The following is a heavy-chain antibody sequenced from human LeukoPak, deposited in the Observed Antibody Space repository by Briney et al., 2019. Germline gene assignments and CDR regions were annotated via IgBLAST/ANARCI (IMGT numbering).Heavy chain of an antibody. CDR3: ARDGLGVAVDY. D-gene: IGHD3-10*01. V-gene: IGHV1-18*01. Sequence: GASVKVSCKASGYTFTSYGISWVRQAPGQGLEWMGWITTHSSKTNYAQKFQGRVTMTTDTSTSTAYMELRSLRSDDTAVYYCARDGLGVAVDYWGQGTLVTVSS. CDR2: ITTHSSKT. CDR1: GYTFTSYG. J-gene: IGHJ4*02.